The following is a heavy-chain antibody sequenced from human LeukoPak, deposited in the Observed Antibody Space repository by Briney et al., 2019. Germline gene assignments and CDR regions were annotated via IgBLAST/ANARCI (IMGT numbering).Heavy chain of an antibody. V-gene: IGHV3-30*02. J-gene: IGHJ2*01. CDR1: GFTFSSYG. CDR3: ATRGDSPQWYFDL. D-gene: IGHD2-21*01. Sequence: GGSLRLSCAASGFTFSSYGMHWVRQAPGKGLEWVAFIRYDGSNKYYADSVKGRFTISRDNSKNTLYLQMNSLRAGDTAVYYCATRGDSPQWYFDLWGRGTLVTVSS. CDR2: IRYDGSNK.